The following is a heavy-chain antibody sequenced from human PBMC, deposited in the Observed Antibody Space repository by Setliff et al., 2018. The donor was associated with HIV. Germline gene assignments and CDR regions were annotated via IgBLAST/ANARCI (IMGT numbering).Heavy chain of an antibody. CDR1: GDSISSSSYY. V-gene: IGHV4-61*09. CDR3: ARALVVSTMYYLGH. CDR2: IYTSGNA. J-gene: IGHJ4*02. D-gene: IGHD3-22*01. Sequence: SETLSLTCTVSGDSISSSSYYWSWIRQPAGKELEWIGHIYTSGNANYNPSLRSRVTISVDTSKNQFSLKVSSVTAADTAIYYCARALVVSTMYYLGHWGQGTLVTVSS.